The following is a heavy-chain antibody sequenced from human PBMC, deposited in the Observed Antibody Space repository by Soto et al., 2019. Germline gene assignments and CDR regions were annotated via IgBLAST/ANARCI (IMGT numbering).Heavy chain of an antibody. D-gene: IGHD3-10*01. Sequence: GGSLRLSCAASGVTFSSYDMHWVRQATGKGLEWVSAIGTAGDTYYPGSVKGRFTISRENAKNSLYLQMNSLRAGDTAVYYCARGLGGYAFDIWGQGTMVTVSS. CDR1: GVTFSSYD. CDR3: ARGLGGYAFDI. CDR2: IGTAGDT. V-gene: IGHV3-13*01. J-gene: IGHJ3*02.